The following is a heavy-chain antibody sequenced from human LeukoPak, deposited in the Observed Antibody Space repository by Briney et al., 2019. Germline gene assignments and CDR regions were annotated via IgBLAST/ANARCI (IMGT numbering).Heavy chain of an antibody. D-gene: IGHD3-22*01. CDR3: ARDWEYYDGSGYPYNWFEP. CDR1: GFTLSNYA. Sequence: PGMSLRLSCAASGFTLSNYAMHWVRQAPGKGLEWVALIFYDGTKTYYSDSVKGRFTISRDNSKNTLYLQVNGLRAEDTAVYYCARDWEYYDGSGYPYNWFEPWGQGTLVTVSS. J-gene: IGHJ5*02. CDR2: IFYDGTKT. V-gene: IGHV3-30*04.